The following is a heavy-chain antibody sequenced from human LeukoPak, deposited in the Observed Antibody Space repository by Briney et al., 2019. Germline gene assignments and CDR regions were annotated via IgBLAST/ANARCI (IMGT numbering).Heavy chain of an antibody. CDR1: GASISSGDYY. Sequence: SETLSLTCTVSGASISSGDYYWGWIRQHPGKGLEWIGYIYYSGSTYYNPSLKSRVTISVDTSKNQFSLKLSSVTAADTAVYYCARYYGPAYYFDYWGQGTLVTVSS. D-gene: IGHD4-17*01. V-gene: IGHV4-31*03. CDR3: ARYYGPAYYFDY. J-gene: IGHJ4*02. CDR2: IYYSGST.